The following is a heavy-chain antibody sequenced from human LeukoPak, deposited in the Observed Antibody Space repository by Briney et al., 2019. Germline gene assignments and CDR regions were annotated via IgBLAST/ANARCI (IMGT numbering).Heavy chain of an antibody. CDR2: INPNSGGT. CDR1: GYTFTGYY. CDR3: ARDDYYGSGSYYKGAVTGWFDP. V-gene: IGHV1-2*02. D-gene: IGHD3-10*01. Sequence: ASVKVSCKASGYTFTGYYMHWVRQAPGQGLEWMGWINPNSGGTNYAQKFQGRVTMTRDTSISTAYMELSSLRSEDTAVYYCARDDYYGSGSYYKGAVTGWFDPWGQGTLVTVSS. J-gene: IGHJ5*02.